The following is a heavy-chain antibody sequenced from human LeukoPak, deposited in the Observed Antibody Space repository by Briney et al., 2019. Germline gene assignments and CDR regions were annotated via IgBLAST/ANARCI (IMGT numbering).Heavy chain of an antibody. CDR1: GGSISSGSYY. CDR3: AGSPLSGYSSGRSRQSGWFDP. V-gene: IGHV4-61*02. D-gene: IGHD6-19*01. J-gene: IGHJ5*02. CDR2: IYTSGST. Sequence: PSETLSLTCTVSGGSISSGSYYWSWIRQPAGKGLEWIGRIYTSGSTNYNPSLKSRVTISVDTSKNQFSLKLSSVTAADTAVYYCAGSPLSGYSSGRSRQSGWFDPWGQGTLVTVSS.